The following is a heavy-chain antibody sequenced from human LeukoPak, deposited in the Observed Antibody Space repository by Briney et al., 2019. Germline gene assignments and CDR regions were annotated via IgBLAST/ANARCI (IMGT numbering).Heavy chain of an antibody. V-gene: IGHV3-30-3*01. Sequence: VRSLRLSCASSGFTFSSYAMHWVRQAPGKGLEWVAVISFDGSNKYYADSVKGRFTIYRDNSKNTLYLQMNRLRAEDTAVYYCARARREAAAGTPGAFDIWGQGTMVTVSS. CDR2: ISFDGSNK. J-gene: IGHJ3*02. CDR1: GFTFSSYA. CDR3: ARARREAAAGTPGAFDI. D-gene: IGHD6-13*01.